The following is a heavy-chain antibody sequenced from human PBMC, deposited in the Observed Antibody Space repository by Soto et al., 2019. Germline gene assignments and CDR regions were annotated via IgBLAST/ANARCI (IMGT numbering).Heavy chain of an antibody. CDR2: ILYDGSNK. Sequence: GGSLRLSCAASGFTFSNYGMHWVRQTPGKGLEWVALILYDGSNKYYADSVKGRFTISRDNSKNTLYLQVSSLRAEDTAVYYCAKSRDAYNFYFYYGMDVWGQGTSVTVSS. D-gene: IGHD1-1*01. CDR1: GFTFSNYG. V-gene: IGHV3-30*18. J-gene: IGHJ6*02. CDR3: AKSRDAYNFYFYYGMDV.